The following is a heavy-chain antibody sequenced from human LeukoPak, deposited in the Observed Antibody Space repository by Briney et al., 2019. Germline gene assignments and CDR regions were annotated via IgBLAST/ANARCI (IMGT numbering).Heavy chain of an antibody. CDR2: ISWDGGST. Sequence: GRSLCPSRAPSGLTFDDYAMHWVRLPPGKCLECVYLISWDGGSTHYADSVKGRFTISSDNSKNSLYLQMNSLKAEDTALYYCAKASVPYCSSTSCYGSHFDYWGQGTLVTVSS. D-gene: IGHD2-2*01. CDR3: AKASVPYCSSTSCYGSHFDY. V-gene: IGHV3-43D*04. J-gene: IGHJ4*02. CDR1: GLTFDDYA.